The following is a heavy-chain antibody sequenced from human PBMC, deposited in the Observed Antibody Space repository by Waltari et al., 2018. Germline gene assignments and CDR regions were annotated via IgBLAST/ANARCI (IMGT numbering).Heavy chain of an antibody. CDR1: GGTFSSYA. CDR3: ARCGRGYNFASCSETIFDY. D-gene: IGHD5-12*01. V-gene: IGHV1-69*01. J-gene: IGHJ4*02. CDR2: IIPIFGTA. Sequence: QVQLVQSGAEVKTPGSSVTVSCKASGGTFSSYAISWVRQAPGHGLEWMGGIIPIFGTANYAQKFQGRVTITADESTSTAYMELSSLRSEDTAVYYCARCGRGYNFASCSETIFDYWGQGTLVTVSS.